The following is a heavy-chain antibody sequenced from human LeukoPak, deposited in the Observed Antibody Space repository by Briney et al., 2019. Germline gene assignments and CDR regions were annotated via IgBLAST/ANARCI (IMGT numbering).Heavy chain of an antibody. CDR2: IYYSGST. CDR1: GYSISSSNW. V-gene: IGHV4-28*01. Sequence: SDTLSLTCAVSGYSISSSNWWGWIRQPPGKGLEWIGYIYYSGSTYYNPSLKSRVTMSVDTSKNQFSLKLSSVTAVGTAVYYCARRAPAPFGAFDIWGQGTMVTVSS. CDR3: ARRAPAPFGAFDI. J-gene: IGHJ3*02. D-gene: IGHD3-16*01.